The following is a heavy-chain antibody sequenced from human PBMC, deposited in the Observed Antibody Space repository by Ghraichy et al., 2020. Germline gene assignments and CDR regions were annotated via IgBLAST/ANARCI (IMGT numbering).Heavy chain of an antibody. J-gene: IGHJ4*02. CDR3: ARGLRGPDY. Sequence: GGSLRLSCATSGFPFSGFWMHWVRQAPGKGLVWVSRIDNDGSSATYADSVKGRFTISRDNAENTLYLQMNSLRAEDTALYYCARGLRGPDYWGQGTLVTVSS. CDR1: GFPFSGFW. D-gene: IGHD4-17*01. CDR2: IDNDGSSA. V-gene: IGHV3-74*01.